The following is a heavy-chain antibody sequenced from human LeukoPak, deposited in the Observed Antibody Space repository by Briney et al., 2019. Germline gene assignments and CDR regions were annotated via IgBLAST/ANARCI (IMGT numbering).Heavy chain of an antibody. CDR2: IYYSGST. V-gene: IGHV4-61*05. D-gene: IGHD3-9*01. J-gene: IGHJ4*02. Sequence: SETLSLTCTVSGVSISSSTYYWVWIRQPPGKGLEWIGYIYYSGSTNYNPSLKSRVTISVDTSKNQFSLKLSFVTAADTAVYYCARGLTGYYPFDYWGQGTLVTVSS. CDR3: ARGLTGYYPFDY. CDR1: GVSISSSTYY.